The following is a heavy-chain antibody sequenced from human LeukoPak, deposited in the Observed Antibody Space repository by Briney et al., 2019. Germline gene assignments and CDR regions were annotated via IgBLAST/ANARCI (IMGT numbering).Heavy chain of an antibody. Sequence: SETLSLTCTVSGGSISSYYWSWIRQPAGKGLEWIGRIYSSGNTYYNPSLKSRVTISVDTSKNQFSLKLSSVTAADTAVYYCARDGDSSLFDYWGQGTLVTVSS. CDR1: GGSISSYY. CDR2: IYSSGNT. J-gene: IGHJ4*02. CDR3: ARDGDSSLFDY. D-gene: IGHD6-13*01. V-gene: IGHV4-4*07.